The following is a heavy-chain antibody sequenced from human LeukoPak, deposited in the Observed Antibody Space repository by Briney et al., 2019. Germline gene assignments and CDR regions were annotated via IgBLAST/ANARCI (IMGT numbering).Heavy chain of an antibody. CDR2: IYTDGRT. D-gene: IGHD6-13*01. V-gene: IGHV3-66*04. Sequence: GGSLRLSCAASGFTVSSNYMGWVRQAPGKGLEWVSVIYTDGRTYSADSMKGRFTLSRDSSKNTLYLQMSSLRAEDTAVYYCARRRAASWSFDSWGQGTLVTVSS. CDR1: GFTVSSNY. CDR3: ARRRAASWSFDS. J-gene: IGHJ4*02.